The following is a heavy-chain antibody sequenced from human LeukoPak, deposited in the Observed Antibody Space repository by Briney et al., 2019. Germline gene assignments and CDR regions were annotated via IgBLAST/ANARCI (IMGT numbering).Heavy chain of an antibody. Sequence: GGSLRLSCAASGFTFSSYAMHWVRQAPGKGLEWVAVISYDGSNKYYADSVKGRFTISRDNSKNTLYLQMNSLRAEDTAVYYCARGDGYWGQGTLVTVSS. CDR1: GFTFSSYA. J-gene: IGHJ4*02. CDR3: ARGDGY. V-gene: IGHV3-30-3*01. CDR2: ISYDGSNK.